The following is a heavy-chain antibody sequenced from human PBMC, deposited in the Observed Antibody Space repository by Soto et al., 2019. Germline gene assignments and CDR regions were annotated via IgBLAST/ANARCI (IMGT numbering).Heavy chain of an antibody. CDR3: AKDDARGVNPPGYYYGMDV. Sequence: PGGSLRLSCAASGFTFSSYGMHWVRQARGKGLEWVAVISYDGSNKYYADSVKGRFTISRDNSKNTLYLQMNSLRAEDTAVYYCAKDDARGVNPPGYYYGMDVWGQGTTVTVSS. V-gene: IGHV3-30*18. D-gene: IGHD2-21*01. CDR2: ISYDGSNK. CDR1: GFTFSSYG. J-gene: IGHJ6*02.